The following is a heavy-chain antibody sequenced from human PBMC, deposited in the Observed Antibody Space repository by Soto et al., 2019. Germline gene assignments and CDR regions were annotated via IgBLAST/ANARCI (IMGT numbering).Heavy chain of an antibody. Sequence: SVKVSCKASGGTFGSHGIAWVRQAPGQGLEWMGGFIAMLGTPTYAKKVQGRATITADESLTSSCLELRSLRSEDTAVYFCARGAMANFYYRGQGTVVPVSS. CDR3: ARGAMANFYY. CDR2: FIAMLGTP. D-gene: IGHD5-18*01. J-gene: IGHJ4*02. CDR1: GGTFGSHG. V-gene: IGHV1-69*13.